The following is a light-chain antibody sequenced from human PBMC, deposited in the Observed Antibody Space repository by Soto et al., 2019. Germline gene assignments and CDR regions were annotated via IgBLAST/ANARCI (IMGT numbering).Light chain of an antibody. CDR2: GAS. Sequence: EIVMTQYPDTVSVSPGETVTLSCGASQSVRTNLAWYQHKPGQSPRLLIYGASNRASGIPDRFSGSGSGTDFTLTISRLEPEDFAVYYCQQYGRSVWTFGPGTKVDIK. V-gene: IGKV3-20*01. CDR3: QQYGRSVWT. J-gene: IGKJ1*01. CDR1: QSVRTN.